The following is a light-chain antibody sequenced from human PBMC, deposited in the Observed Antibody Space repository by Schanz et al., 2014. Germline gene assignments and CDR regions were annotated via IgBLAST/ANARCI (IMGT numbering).Light chain of an antibody. CDR1: SSDIGSYDL. CDR2: DVN. CDR3: SSYAGSNNFWDRG. J-gene: IGLJ1*01. V-gene: IGLV2-14*01. Sequence: QSALTQPASVSGSPGQSITVSCSGTSSDIGSYDLVSWYQQHPGKAPNLMIYDVNNRPSGVSNRFSGSKSGNTASLTISGLQTEDEAHYYCSSYAGSNNFWDRGFGTAGKLTV.